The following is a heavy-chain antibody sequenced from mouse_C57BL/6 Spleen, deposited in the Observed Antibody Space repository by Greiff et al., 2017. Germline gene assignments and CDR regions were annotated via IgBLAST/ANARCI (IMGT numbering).Heavy chain of an antibody. CDR3: ARSDGSSHFDY. V-gene: IGHV1-4*01. CDR2: INPSSGYT. CDR1: GYTFTSYT. D-gene: IGHD1-1*01. Sequence: VQLQQSGAELARPGASVTMSCKASGYTFTSYTMHWVKQRPGQGLEWIGYINPSSGYTKYNQKFKDKATLTADKSSSTAYMQLSSLTSEDSAVYYCARSDGSSHFDYWGQGTTLTVSS. J-gene: IGHJ2*01.